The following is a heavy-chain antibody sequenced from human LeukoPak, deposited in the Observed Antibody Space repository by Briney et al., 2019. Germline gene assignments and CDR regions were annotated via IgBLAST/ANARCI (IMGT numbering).Heavy chain of an antibody. J-gene: IGHJ4*02. D-gene: IGHD1-1*01. CDR3: ARQTGTTPTFDY. CDR1: GYSISSGYY. V-gene: IGHV4-38-2*01. Sequence: SETLSLTCAVSGYSISSGYYWGWIRQPPGKGLQWIGSIYHSGTTYYNPSLWSRVTTSVDTFKNQFSLRLSSVTAADTAVYYCARQTGTTPTFDYWGQGTLVTVSS. CDR2: IYHSGTT.